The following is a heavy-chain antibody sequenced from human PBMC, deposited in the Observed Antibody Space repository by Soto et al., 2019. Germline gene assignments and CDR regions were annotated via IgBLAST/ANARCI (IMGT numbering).Heavy chain of an antibody. Sequence: GGSLRLSCAASGFTFSSYAMSWVRQAPGKGLEWVSAISGSGVSTYYADSVKGRFTISRDNSKNTLYLQMNSLRAEDTAVYYCAKIERYCSSTSCYAWFDPWGQGTLVTVSS. CDR2: ISGSGVST. V-gene: IGHV3-23*01. CDR1: GFTFSSYA. J-gene: IGHJ5*02. CDR3: AKIERYCSSTSCYAWFDP. D-gene: IGHD2-2*01.